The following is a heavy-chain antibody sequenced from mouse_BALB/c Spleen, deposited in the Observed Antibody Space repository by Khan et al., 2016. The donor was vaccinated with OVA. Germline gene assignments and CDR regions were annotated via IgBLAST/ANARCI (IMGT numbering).Heavy chain of an antibody. CDR1: GFSLTSYG. CDR2: IWSGGST. CDR3: DRNQGGYYGSSAGFAY. J-gene: IGHJ3*01. D-gene: IGHD1-1*01. Sequence: QVQLKQSGPGLVQPSQSLSITCTVSGFSLTSYGVHWVRQSPGKGLEWLGVIWSGGSTDYNAAFISRLSISKDNSKSHVFFKMNSLQAEDTAIYDCDRNQGGYYGSSAGFAYWGQGTLVTVSA. V-gene: IGHV2-4-1*01.